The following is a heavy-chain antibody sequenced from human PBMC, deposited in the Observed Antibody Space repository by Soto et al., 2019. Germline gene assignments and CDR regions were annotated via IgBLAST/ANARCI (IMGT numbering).Heavy chain of an antibody. CDR2: INPSGGST. CDR1: GYTFTSYF. CDR3: ARGIGGLELKVGAADY. J-gene: IGHJ4*02. Sequence: QVQLVQSGAEVKKPGASVKVSCKASGYTFTSYFMHWVRQAPGQGLEWMGIINPSGGSTSYAQKFQGRVTMTRDTSTSTVYMELSSLRSEDTAVYYCARGIGGLELKVGAADYWGQGTLVTVSS. D-gene: IGHD1-7*01. V-gene: IGHV1-46*01.